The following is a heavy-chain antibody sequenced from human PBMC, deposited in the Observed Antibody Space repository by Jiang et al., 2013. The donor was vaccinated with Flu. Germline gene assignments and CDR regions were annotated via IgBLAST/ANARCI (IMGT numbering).Heavy chain of an antibody. Sequence: CKASGYTFTSYDINWVRQATGQGLEWMGWMNPNSGNTGYAQKFQGRVTMTRNTSISTAYMELSSLRSEDTAVYYCARGALSPYYYYGMDVWGQGTTVTVSS. CDR3: ARGALSPYYYYGMDV. J-gene: IGHJ6*02. D-gene: IGHD3-16*01. V-gene: IGHV1-8*01. CDR1: GYTFTSYD. CDR2: MNPNSGNT.